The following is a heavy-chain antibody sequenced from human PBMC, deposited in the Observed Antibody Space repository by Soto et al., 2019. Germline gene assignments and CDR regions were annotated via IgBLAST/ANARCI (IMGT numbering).Heavy chain of an antibody. CDR2: ISWNSGDI. CDR3: VKGFTAISVAGTSFSH. V-gene: IGHV3-9*01. Sequence: GGSLRLSCAASGFIFDDYAMHWVRQAPGKGLEWVSGISWNSGDIGSADSVKGRFTISRDNARNSLYLQMNSLRPDDTAVYYCVKGFTAISVAGTSFSHWGLGTLVTVSS. CDR1: GFIFDDYA. J-gene: IGHJ4*02. D-gene: IGHD5-18*01.